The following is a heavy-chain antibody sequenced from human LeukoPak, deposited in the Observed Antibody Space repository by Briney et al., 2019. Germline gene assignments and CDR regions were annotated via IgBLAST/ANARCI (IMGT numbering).Heavy chain of an antibody. J-gene: IGHJ4*02. CDR3: ARGPDIVVVPAAIAFDY. D-gene: IGHD2-2*01. Sequence: GGSLRLSCAASGFSLSSYGMNWVRQAPGKGLEWVGGIKFDGIQEFYADSVKGRFTVSKDTSKNTLYLQMNSLRAEDTAVYYCARGPDIVVVPAAIAFDYWGQGTLVTVSS. V-gene: IGHV3-30*03. CDR2: IKFDGIQE. CDR1: GFSLSSYG.